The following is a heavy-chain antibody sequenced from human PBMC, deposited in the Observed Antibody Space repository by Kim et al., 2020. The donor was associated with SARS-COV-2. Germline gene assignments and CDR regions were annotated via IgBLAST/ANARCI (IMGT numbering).Heavy chain of an antibody. Sequence: GRSLRLSCAASGFTFSSYGMHWVRQAPGKGLEWVAVIWYDGSNKYYADSVKGRFTISRDNSKNTLYLQMNSLRAEDTAVYYCARDGGYYDSSGAFDIWGQGTMVTVSS. CDR2: IWYDGSNK. CDR1: GFTFSSYG. D-gene: IGHD3-22*01. V-gene: IGHV3-33*01. J-gene: IGHJ3*02. CDR3: ARDGGYYDSSGAFDI.